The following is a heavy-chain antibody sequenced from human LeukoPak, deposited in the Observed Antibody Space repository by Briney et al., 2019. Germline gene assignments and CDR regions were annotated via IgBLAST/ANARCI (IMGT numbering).Heavy chain of an antibody. V-gene: IGHV3-7*01. CDR1: GFTFSSYW. D-gene: IGHD3-10*02. CDR3: ARVEVSLCQVGGLCAFDH. Sequence: GESLKISCAASGFTFSSYWMSWVRQSPGKGLEWVANIKQDGSEKYYVDSVKGRFTISRDNAKNSLYLQMNSLRAEDTAVYYCARVEVSLCQVGGLCAFDHWSQATLVTVSS. CDR2: IKQDGSEK. J-gene: IGHJ4*02.